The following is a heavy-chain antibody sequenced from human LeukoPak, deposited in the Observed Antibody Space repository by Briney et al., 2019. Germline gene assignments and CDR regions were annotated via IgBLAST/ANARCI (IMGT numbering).Heavy chain of an antibody. Sequence: PSETLSLTCTVSGGSISSYYWSWIRQPPGKGLEWIGYIYYTGSTNYNPSLKSRVTMSVDTSKDQFSLNLRSVTPEDTAVYYCARNLIPEQLVLNFWGQGTLVTVS. CDR3: ARNLIPEQLVLNF. CDR2: IYYTGST. V-gene: IGHV4-59*01. J-gene: IGHJ4*02. CDR1: GGSISSYY. D-gene: IGHD6-13*01.